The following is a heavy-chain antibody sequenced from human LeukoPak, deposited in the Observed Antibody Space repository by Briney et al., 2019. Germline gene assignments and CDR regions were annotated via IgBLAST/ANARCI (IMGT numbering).Heavy chain of an antibody. CDR3: ARGPTVTYNYYYYYMDV. D-gene: IGHD4-17*01. V-gene: IGHV1-2*02. J-gene: IGHJ6*03. CDR1: GYTFTGSY. CDR2: INPNSGGT. Sequence: ASVKLSCKASGYTFTGSYMHWVRQAPGQGLERMGWINPNSGGTNYAQNVQGRVTITRDKSISTAYMELSRLRADDTAVYYCARGPTVTYNYYYYYMDVWGKGTTVTVSS.